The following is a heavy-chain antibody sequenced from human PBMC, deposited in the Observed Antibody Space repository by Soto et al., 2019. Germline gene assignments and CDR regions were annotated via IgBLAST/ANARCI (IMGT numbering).Heavy chain of an antibody. D-gene: IGHD4-17*01. CDR3: ARDRGRGGDYSF. V-gene: IGHV4-30-4*01. CDR2: IYYSGST. J-gene: IGHJ4*02. CDR1: GGSISSGDYY. Sequence: SETLSLTCTVSGGSISSGDYYWSWIRQPPGKGLEWIGYIYYSGSTYYNPSLKSRVTISVDTSKNQFSLKLSSVTAADTAVYYCARDRGRGGDYSFWAQGTLVLVSA.